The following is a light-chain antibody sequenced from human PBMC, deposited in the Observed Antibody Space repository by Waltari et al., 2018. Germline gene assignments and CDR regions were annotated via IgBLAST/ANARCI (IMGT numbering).Light chain of an antibody. Sequence: EIALTPSPRTLSSSPGERATLPCRASQSVSSSYLAWYQQKPGQAPRLLIYGASSRATGIPDRFSGSGSGTDFTLTISRLEPEDFAVYYCQQYGSSPGTFGQGTKVEIK. CDR3: QQYGSSPGT. V-gene: IGKV3-20*01. CDR1: QSVSSSY. J-gene: IGKJ1*01. CDR2: GAS.